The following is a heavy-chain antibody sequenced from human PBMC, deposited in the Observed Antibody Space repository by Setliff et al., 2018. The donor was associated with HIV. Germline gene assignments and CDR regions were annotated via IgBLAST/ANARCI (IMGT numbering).Heavy chain of an antibody. D-gene: IGHD2-8*01. CDR1: GGSMNANH. V-gene: IGHV3-73*01. CDR3: LLPCTSGWHNWADP. CDR2: IRSKADKYAT. Sequence: PSETLSLTCTVSGGSMNANHWSWIRQSPGKGPEWVGRIRSKADKYATDYGASAKGRFIISRDDSKKTAYLQMSSLRAEDTAMYYCLLPCTSGWHNWADPWGQGTLVTVSS. J-gene: IGHJ5*02.